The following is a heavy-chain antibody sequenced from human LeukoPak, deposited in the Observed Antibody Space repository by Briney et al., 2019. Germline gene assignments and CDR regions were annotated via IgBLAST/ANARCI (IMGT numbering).Heavy chain of an antibody. CDR1: GYSISSGYY. Sequence: SETLSLTCAVSGYSISSGYYWGWIRQPPGKGLEWIGSIYHSGSTYYNPSLKSRVTISADTSKNQFSLKLSSVTAADTAVYYCARGYFWSGYYTGKDYYYYMDVWGKGTTVTVSS. J-gene: IGHJ6*03. D-gene: IGHD3-3*01. CDR2: IYHSGST. V-gene: IGHV4-38-2*01. CDR3: ARGYFWSGYYTGKDYYYYMDV.